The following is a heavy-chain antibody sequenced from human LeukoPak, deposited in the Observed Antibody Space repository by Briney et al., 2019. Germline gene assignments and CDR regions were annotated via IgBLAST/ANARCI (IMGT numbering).Heavy chain of an antibody. J-gene: IGHJ3*02. V-gene: IGHV4-59*08. CDR2: ISYSGST. CDR3: ARHPPAAGTSAFDI. CDR1: GGSISSYY. Sequence: SETLSLTCTVSGGSISSYYWSRIRQPPGKGLEWIGYISYSGSTNYNPSLKSRVTISVDTSKNQFSLKLSSVTAADTAVYSCARHPPAAGTSAFDIWGQRTIVTVSS. D-gene: IGHD6-13*01.